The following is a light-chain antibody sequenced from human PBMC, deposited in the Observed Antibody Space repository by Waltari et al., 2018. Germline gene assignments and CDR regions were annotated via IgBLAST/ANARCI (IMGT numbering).Light chain of an antibody. Sequence: QSALTQTATVSGSPGQSIPISCSGTSSDIGKYNLVSWYQQHPGKAPTLIIYDVNKRPSGVSNRFSGSKSGNTAFLTISGLQTADEADYYCSSYAGSAISVFGGGTKLTVL. V-gene: IGLV2-23*02. J-gene: IGLJ3*02. CDR2: DVN. CDR3: SSYAGSAISV. CDR1: SSDIGKYNL.